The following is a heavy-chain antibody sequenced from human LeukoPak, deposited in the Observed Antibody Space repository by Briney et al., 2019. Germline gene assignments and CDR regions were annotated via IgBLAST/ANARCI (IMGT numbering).Heavy chain of an antibody. D-gene: IGHD3-22*01. J-gene: IGHJ3*01. Sequence: PSETLSLTCTVSGGSISSSSYYGGWIRQPPGKGLEWIGSIYYSGSTYYNPSLKSRVTISVDTSKNQFSLKLSSVTAADTAVYYCARESLITFWGQGTMVTVSS. CDR1: GGSISSSSYY. CDR2: IYYSGST. V-gene: IGHV4-39*07. CDR3: ARESLITF.